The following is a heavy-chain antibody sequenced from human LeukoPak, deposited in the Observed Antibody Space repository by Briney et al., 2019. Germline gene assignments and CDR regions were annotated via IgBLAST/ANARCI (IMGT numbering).Heavy chain of an antibody. Sequence: SQTLSLTCTVSGGSISSGDYYWSWIRQPPGKGLEWIGYIYYSGSTYYNPSLKSRVTISVDRSKNQFSLKLSSVTAADTAVYYCARDPRGGYSNYWGYDAFDIWGQGTMVTVSS. V-gene: IGHV4-30-4*01. D-gene: IGHD4-11*01. CDR2: IYYSGST. CDR1: GGSISSGDYY. CDR3: ARDPRGGYSNYWGYDAFDI. J-gene: IGHJ3*02.